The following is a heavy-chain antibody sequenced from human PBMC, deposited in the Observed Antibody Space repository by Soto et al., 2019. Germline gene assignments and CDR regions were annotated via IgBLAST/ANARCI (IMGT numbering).Heavy chain of an antibody. D-gene: IGHD2-2*01. CDR2: ISSNGGST. Sequence: PGGSLRLSCSASGFTFSSYAMHWVRQAPGKGLEYVSAISSNGGSTYYADSVKGRSTISRDNSKNTLYLQMSSLRAEDTAVYYCVKDFKVVPAATFDYWGQGTLVTVSS. J-gene: IGHJ4*02. CDR1: GFTFSSYA. CDR3: VKDFKVVPAATFDY. V-gene: IGHV3-64D*06.